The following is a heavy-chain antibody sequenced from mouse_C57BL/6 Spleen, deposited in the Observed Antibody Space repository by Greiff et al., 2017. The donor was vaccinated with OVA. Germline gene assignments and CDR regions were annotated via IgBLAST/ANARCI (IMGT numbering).Heavy chain of an antibody. Sequence: DVMLVESGGGLVKPGGSLKLSCAASGFTFSDYGMHWVRQAPEKGLEWVAYISSGSSTIYYADTVKGRFTISRDNAKNTLFLQMTSLRSEDTAMYYCARPDYGNYPHYYAMDYWGQGTSVTVSS. CDR2: ISSGSSTI. D-gene: IGHD2-1*01. J-gene: IGHJ4*01. V-gene: IGHV5-17*01. CDR3: ARPDYGNYPHYYAMDY. CDR1: GFTFSDYG.